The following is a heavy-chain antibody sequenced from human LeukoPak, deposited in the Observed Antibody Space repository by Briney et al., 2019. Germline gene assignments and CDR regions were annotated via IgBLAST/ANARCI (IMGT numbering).Heavy chain of an antibody. Sequence: SQTLSLTCAISGDSVSSNSAAWNWIRQSPSRGLEWLGRTYYRSKWYNDYAVSVKSRITINPDTSKNQFSLQLNSVTPEDTAVYYCAGEVWFGESLKSRHYFDYWGQGTLVTVSS. CDR1: GDSVSSNSAA. D-gene: IGHD3-10*01. CDR3: AGEVWFGESLKSRHYFDY. V-gene: IGHV6-1*01. CDR2: TYYRSKWYN. J-gene: IGHJ4*02.